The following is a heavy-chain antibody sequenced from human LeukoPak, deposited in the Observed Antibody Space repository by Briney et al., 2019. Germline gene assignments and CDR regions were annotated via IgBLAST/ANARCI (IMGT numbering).Heavy chain of an antibody. CDR1: GYTFTSYY. CDR2: INPSGGST. J-gene: IGHJ4*02. Sequence: ASVKVSCKASGYTFTSYYMHWMRQAPGQGLEWMGIINPSGGSTSYAQKFQGRVTMTRDTSTSTVYMELSSLRSEDTAVYYCARGRPTYCGGDCYAVYDYWGQGTLVTVSS. CDR3: ARGRPTYCGGDCYAVYDY. D-gene: IGHD2-21*02. V-gene: IGHV1-46*01.